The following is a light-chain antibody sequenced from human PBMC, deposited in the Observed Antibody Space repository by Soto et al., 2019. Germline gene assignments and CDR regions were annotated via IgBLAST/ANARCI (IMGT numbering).Light chain of an antibody. CDR3: QQYGSSGT. J-gene: IGKJ1*01. CDR1: QYVSVRF. CDR2: GAS. V-gene: IGKV3-20*01. Sequence: EIVLTQSPGTLSLSPGERATLSCMASQYVSVRFLAWYQQKPGQAPRLLIYGASNRATGIPDRFSGSGSGTDFTLTISRLEPEDFAVYYCQQYGSSGTFGQGTKVDIK.